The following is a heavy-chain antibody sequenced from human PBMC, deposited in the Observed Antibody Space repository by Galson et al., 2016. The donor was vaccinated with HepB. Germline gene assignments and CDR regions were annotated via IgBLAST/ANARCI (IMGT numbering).Heavy chain of an antibody. Sequence: LSLTCTVSGGSISSSSSFYWGWFRQPPGKGLEWIGSFFYGGNTYYNPSLKSRVTISVDTSKKQFSLKLSSVTAADTAVYYCVRSPYCTGGVCYTEAHWFDLWGQGTTVTVS. V-gene: IGHV4-39*01. CDR1: GGSISSSSSFY. CDR2: FFYGGNT. D-gene: IGHD2-8*02. J-gene: IGHJ6*02. CDR3: VRSPYCTGGVCYTEAHWFDL.